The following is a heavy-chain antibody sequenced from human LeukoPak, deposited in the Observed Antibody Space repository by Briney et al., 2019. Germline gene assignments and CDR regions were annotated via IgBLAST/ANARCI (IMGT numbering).Heavy chain of an antibody. CDR1: DGSISNYY. Sequence: PSETLSLTCAVFDGSISNYYWSWIRQPPGKGLEWIGDAYYSGSTNYNPSLESRVTISVDTYKNQFSLKLTAVTAADAAVYYCARNSAVATSRSGFDPWGQGTLVTVSS. J-gene: IGHJ5*02. V-gene: IGHV4-59*08. D-gene: IGHD6-19*01. CDR2: AYYSGST. CDR3: ARNSAVATSRSGFDP.